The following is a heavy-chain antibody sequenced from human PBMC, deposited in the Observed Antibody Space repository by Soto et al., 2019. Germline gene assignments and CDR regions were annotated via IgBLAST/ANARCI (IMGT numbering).Heavy chain of an antibody. CDR2: MHPGGST. D-gene: IGHD1-1*01. CDR1: GGSINSVNW. CDR3: ARHGHNIYGFDV. J-gene: IGHJ6*01. Sequence: QVQPQESGPGLVKPSDTLSLTCAVSGGSINSVNWWSWVRQSPGKGLGWIGEMHPGGSTNYNPSLQSRVTVSMDKSRNQFSLRMSSVTAADTAVYFCARHGHNIYGFDVWGRGTTVTVSS. V-gene: IGHV4-4*02.